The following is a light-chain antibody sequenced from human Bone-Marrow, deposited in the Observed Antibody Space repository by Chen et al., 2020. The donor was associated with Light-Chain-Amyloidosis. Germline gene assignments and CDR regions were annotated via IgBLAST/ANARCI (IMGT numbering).Light chain of an antibody. Sequence: SYVLTQPSSVSVAPGQTATIACGGNNIGSSSVHWSQQTPGQAPLLVVYDDSDRPSGIPERLAGSNAGNTATLTISRVEAGEEADDYCQVWDRSSERPVFGGGTKLTVL. CDR3: QVWDRSSERPV. CDR1: NIGSSS. CDR2: DDS. V-gene: IGLV3-21*02. J-gene: IGLJ3*02.